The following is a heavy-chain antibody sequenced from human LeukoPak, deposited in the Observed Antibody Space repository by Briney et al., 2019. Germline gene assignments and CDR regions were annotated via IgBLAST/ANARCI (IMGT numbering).Heavy chain of an antibody. V-gene: IGHV3-53*01. J-gene: IGHJ5*02. CDR3: VREGGYCSGNTCFKWFDT. CDR2: TYNGGST. D-gene: IGHD2-15*01. Sequence: GGSLTLSCAASGLIVSSTSMNWVRQAPGKGLEWVSVTYNGGSTYYADSVTGRFSISRDNSQNTLSLQMNSLTVEDTAVYYCVREGGYCSGNTCFKWFDTWGQGNLVTVSS. CDR1: GLIVSSTS.